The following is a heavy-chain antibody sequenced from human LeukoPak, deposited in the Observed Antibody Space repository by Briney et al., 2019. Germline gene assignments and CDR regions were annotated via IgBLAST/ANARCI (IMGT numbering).Heavy chain of an antibody. J-gene: IGHJ3*02. CDR2: IIPIFGTA. Sequence: GASVKVSCKASGGTFSSYAISWVRQAPGQGLEWMGGIIPIFGTANYAQKFQGRVTITADESTSTAYMELSSLRSEDTAVYYCATQIPATHAFDIWGQGTMVTVSS. CDR1: GGTFSSYA. D-gene: IGHD1-26*01. V-gene: IGHV1-69*01. CDR3: ATQIPATHAFDI.